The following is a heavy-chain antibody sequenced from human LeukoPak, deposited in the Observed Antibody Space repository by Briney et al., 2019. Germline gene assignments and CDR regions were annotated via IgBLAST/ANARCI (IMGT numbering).Heavy chain of an antibody. CDR1: GFTFSSYS. Sequence: PGGSLRLSCAASGFTFSSYSMNWVRQAPGKGLEWVSSISSSSSSYIYYADSVKGRFTISRDNAKNSLYLQMNSLRAEDTAVYYCARDPVRGYSSRSFDYWGQGTLVTVSS. CDR3: ARDPVRGYSSRSFDY. V-gene: IGHV3-21*01. CDR2: ISSSSSSYI. J-gene: IGHJ4*02. D-gene: IGHD6-13*01.